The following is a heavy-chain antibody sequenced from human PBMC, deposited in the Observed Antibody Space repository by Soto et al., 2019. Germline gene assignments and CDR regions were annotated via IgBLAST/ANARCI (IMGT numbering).Heavy chain of an antibody. Sequence: VPLVESGGGSVQPGGSLRLSCVASGITFSGYWMHWVRQVPGKGLVWVARVDSAGSGTSYADSVKGRFTISRDNAKNTLSLQMDSRRGEYTAVYYCATVFEHWGQGIPVTVSS. CDR2: VDSAGSGT. V-gene: IGHV3-74*01. CDR1: GITFSGYW. CDR3: ATVFEH. J-gene: IGHJ4*02.